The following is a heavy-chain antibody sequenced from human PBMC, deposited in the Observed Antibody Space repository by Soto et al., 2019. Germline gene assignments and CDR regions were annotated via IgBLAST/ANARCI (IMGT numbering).Heavy chain of an antibody. V-gene: IGHV1-18*01. CDR1: GYTFTSYG. J-gene: IGHJ4*02. D-gene: IGHD3-10*01. CDR2: ISAYNGNT. Sequence: GASVKVSCKASGYTFTSYGISWVRQAPGQGLEWMGWISAYNGNTNYAQKLQGRATMTTDTSTSTAYMELRSLRSDDTAVYYCARDSRYYYGSGSPKIDYWGQGTLVTVSS. CDR3: ARDSRYYYGSGSPKIDY.